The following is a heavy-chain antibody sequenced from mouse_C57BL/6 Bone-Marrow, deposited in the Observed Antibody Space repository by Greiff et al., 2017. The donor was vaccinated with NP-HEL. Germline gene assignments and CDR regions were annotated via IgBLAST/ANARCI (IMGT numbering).Heavy chain of an antibody. CDR3: ARTPGGYHIEV. CDR1: GYTFTSYW. J-gene: IGHJ1*03. CDR2: IYPGNSDT. V-gene: IGHV1-5*01. D-gene: IGHD2-2*01. Sequence: EVQLVESGTVLARPGASVKMSCKTSGYTFTSYWLHWVNQRPGQGLEWIGAIYPGNSDTSYNQKFKGKAKLTAVTSASTAYMELSSLTNRNSAVDDCARTPGGYHIEVWGRGTAITVSS.